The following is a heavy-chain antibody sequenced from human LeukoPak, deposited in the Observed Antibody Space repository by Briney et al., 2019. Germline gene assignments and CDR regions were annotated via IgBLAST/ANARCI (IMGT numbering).Heavy chain of an antibody. Sequence: PGGSLRLSCAASGFTFSSYTMNWVRQAPGKGLEWVSCISSSSNYIYYGDSVTGRFTISRDNAKNSLYLQMNSLRAEDTAVYYCARDEGGENAFDIWGQGTMVTVSS. CDR1: GFTFSSYT. D-gene: IGHD3-16*01. CDR2: ISSSSNYI. J-gene: IGHJ3*02. V-gene: IGHV3-21*06. CDR3: ARDEGGENAFDI.